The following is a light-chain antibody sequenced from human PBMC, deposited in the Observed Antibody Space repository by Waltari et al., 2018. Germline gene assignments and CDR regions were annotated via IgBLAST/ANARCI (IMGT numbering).Light chain of an antibody. V-gene: IGLV10-54*04. CDR1: INNVGNQG. CDR2: RNN. J-gene: IGLJ1*01. Sequence: QAGLTQPPPVSKGLRQTATLPCTGNINNVGNQGAARLQQHQGRPPKVLSYRNNNRPSGISERFSASRSGNTASLTITGLQPEDEADYYCSAWDSNLSAYVFGTGTKVTVL. CDR3: SAWDSNLSAYV.